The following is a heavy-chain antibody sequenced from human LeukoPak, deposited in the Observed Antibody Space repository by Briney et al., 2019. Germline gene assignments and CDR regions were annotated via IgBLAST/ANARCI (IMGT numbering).Heavy chain of an antibody. Sequence: PSETLSLTCTVSGYSISSDYFWGWIRRPPGKGLEWIGTIYHSGSAYYNPSLESRVTISVDTSKNQFSLKVGSVTVADTAVYYCARRDSSWYFFDFWGQGTLVTVSS. CDR1: GYSISSDYF. D-gene: IGHD6-13*01. CDR3: ARRDSSWYFFDF. J-gene: IGHJ4*02. CDR2: IYHSGSA. V-gene: IGHV4-38-2*02.